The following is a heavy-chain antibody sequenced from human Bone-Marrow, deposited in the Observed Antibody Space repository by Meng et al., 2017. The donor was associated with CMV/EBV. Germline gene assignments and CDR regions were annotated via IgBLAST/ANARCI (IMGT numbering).Heavy chain of an antibody. V-gene: IGHV5-51*01. CDR1: GYSFSSYW. Sequence: KVSCKGSGYSFSSYWIGWVRQTPGKGLEWMGIIYPRDSDTRYSPSFQGQVTVSADKSISTAYLQWSSLKASDTAMYYFARHAGYCSGSSCDAPWFDPWGQGTLVTVSS. J-gene: IGHJ5*02. CDR3: ARHAGYCSGSSCDAPWFDP. D-gene: IGHD2-2*01. CDR2: IYPRDSDT.